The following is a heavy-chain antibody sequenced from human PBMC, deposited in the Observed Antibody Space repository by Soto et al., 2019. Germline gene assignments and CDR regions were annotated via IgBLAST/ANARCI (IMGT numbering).Heavy chain of an antibody. CDR1: GYTFTNYD. D-gene: IGHD6-6*01. CDR3: ARGRAGSSFLDV. V-gene: IGHV1-8*01. J-gene: IGHJ6*04. CDR2: MNPNSGNT. Sequence: GASVKVSCKASGYTFTNYDIIWVRQATGQGLEWMGWMNPNSGNTGYAQKFQGRVTMTRNTSISTAYMELSSLRSEDTAVYYCARGRAGSSFLDVWGKGTTVTVSS.